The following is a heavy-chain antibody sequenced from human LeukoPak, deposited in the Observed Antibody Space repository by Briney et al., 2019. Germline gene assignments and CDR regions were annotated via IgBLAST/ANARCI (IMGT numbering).Heavy chain of an antibody. CDR1: GGSISSYY. V-gene: IGHV4-59*01. CDR2: IYYSGST. J-gene: IGHJ4*02. CDR3: AREDYDSSGYYWALDY. Sequence: PSETLSLTCTVSGGSISSYYWSWIRQPPGKGLEWIGYIYYSGSTNYNPSLKSRVTISVDTSKNQFSLKLSSVTAADTAVYYCAREDYDSSGYYWALDYWGQGTLVTVSS. D-gene: IGHD3-22*01.